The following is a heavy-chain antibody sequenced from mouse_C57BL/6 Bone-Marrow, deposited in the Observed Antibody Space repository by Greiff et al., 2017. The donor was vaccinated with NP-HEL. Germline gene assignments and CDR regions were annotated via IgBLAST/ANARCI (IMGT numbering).Heavy chain of an antibody. V-gene: IGHV14-3*01. D-gene: IGHD2-3*01. CDR2: IDPANGNT. Sequence: VQLQQPGAELVKPGASVKLSCKASGYTFTSYWMHWVKQRPGRGLEWIGRIDPANGNTKYAPKFQGKATITADTSSNTAYLQLSSLTSEDTAIYYCARGWLLLAWFAYWGQGTLVTVSA. CDR3: ARGWLLLAWFAY. J-gene: IGHJ3*01. CDR1: GYTFTSYW.